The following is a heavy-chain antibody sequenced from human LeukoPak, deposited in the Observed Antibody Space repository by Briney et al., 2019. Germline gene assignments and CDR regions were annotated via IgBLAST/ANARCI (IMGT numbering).Heavy chain of an antibody. V-gene: IGHV4-34*01. CDR3: ARGSELGINWFDP. D-gene: IGHD7-27*01. Sequence: PPETLSLTCAVYGGSFSGYYWSWIRQPPGKGLEWIGEINHSGSTNYNPSLKSRVTISVDTSKNQFSLKLSSVTAADTAVYYCARGSELGINWFDPWGQGTLVTVSS. CDR1: GGSFSGYY. J-gene: IGHJ5*02. CDR2: INHSGST.